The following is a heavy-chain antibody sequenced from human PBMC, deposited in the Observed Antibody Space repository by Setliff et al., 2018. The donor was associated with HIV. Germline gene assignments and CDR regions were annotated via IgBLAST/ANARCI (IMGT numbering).Heavy chain of an antibody. V-gene: IGHV3-74*01. CDR2: VNSDGSSK. J-gene: IGHJ4*02. CDR3: HSGYDTEEQSYFDY. Sequence: GGSLRLSCAASGFTFDRYWVHWVRQAPGKGLVWVSRVNSDGSSKTYADSVKDRFTISRDNAKNTLYLQMNSLRAEDTGVYYCHSGYDTEEQSYFDYWGQGTLVTVSS. CDR1: GFTFDRYW. D-gene: IGHD5-12*01.